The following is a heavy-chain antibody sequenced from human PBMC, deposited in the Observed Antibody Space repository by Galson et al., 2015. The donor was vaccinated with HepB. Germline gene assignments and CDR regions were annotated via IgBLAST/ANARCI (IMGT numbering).Heavy chain of an antibody. CDR2: ISSSSSYI. D-gene: IGHD5-12*01. V-gene: IGHV3-21*01. J-gene: IGHJ4*02. CDR1: GFTFSSYS. Sequence: SLRLSCAASGFTFSSYSMNWVRQAPGKGLEWVSSISSSSSYIYYADSVKGRFTISRDNAKNSLYLQMNSLRAEDTAVYYCARVRRGYSGYGANDYFDYWGQGTLVTVSS. CDR3: ARVRRGYSGYGANDYFDY.